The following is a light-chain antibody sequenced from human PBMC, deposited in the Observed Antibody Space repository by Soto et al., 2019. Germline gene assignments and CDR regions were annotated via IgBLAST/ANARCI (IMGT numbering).Light chain of an antibody. CDR3: QQYGASPFT. Sequence: EIVLTQSPGTLSLSPGESATLSCKASESIYINSFAWYYQKPGQPPRLLIYGASTRATGIPDRFSARGSGTDFVHNIDRLEVEDSGISDCQQYGASPFTFGPGTSVDIK. CDR1: ESIYINS. CDR2: GAS. V-gene: IGKV3-20*01. J-gene: IGKJ3*01.